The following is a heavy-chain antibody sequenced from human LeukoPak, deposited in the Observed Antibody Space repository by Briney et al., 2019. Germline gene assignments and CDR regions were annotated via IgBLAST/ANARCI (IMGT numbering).Heavy chain of an antibody. J-gene: IGHJ4*02. CDR2: IYHSGST. CDR1: GGSISSSNW. V-gene: IGHV4-4*02. CDR3: AGQGISSGWYIPTSFDY. Sequence: PSETLSLTCTVSGGSISSSNWWSWVRQPPGKGLEWIGEIYHSGSTNYNPSLKSRVTISVDKSKNQFSLKLSSVTAADTAVYYCAGQGISSGWYIPTSFDYWGQGTLVTVSS. D-gene: IGHD6-19*01.